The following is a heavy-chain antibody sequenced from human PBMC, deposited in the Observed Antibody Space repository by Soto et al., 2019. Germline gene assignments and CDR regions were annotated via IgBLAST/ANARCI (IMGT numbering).Heavy chain of an antibody. CDR3: TRKADYASGRINFFDS. CDR1: GYSINSDDY. CDR2: INHSVST. Sequence: SETLSLTCTVSGYSINSDDYWGCMRQPPGKGLEGIASINHSVSTFYNPSLRSRATISIDTSTNQFSLRLTAVTAADTAMYYGTRKADYASGRINFFDSWGQGTLVTVSS. V-gene: IGHV4-38-2*02. J-gene: IGHJ4*02. D-gene: IGHD3-10*01.